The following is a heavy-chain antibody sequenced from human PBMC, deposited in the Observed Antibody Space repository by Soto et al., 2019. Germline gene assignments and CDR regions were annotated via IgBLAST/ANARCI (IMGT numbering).Heavy chain of an antibody. D-gene: IGHD1-1*01. CDR2: ISGSGYYT. CDR3: ARESGVGWNVFDC. Sequence: EVQLLESGGGLVQPGGSLRLSCAAFGFTSKSYAMSWVRQAPGKGLEWVSGISGSGYYTYYADSVKGRFTISRDNSRKTLYLLMTSLRAEETAVYCCARESGVGWNVFDCWGQGTLVTVSS. J-gene: IGHJ4*02. V-gene: IGHV3-23*01. CDR1: GFTSKSYA.